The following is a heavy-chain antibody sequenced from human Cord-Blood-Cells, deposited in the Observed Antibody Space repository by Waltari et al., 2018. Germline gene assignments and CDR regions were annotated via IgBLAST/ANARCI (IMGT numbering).Heavy chain of an antibody. V-gene: IGHV3-30-3*01. Sequence: QVQLVESGGGVVQPGRSLRLSCAASGFTFSSYAMHWVRQAPGKGLEWVAVISYYGSNKYYADSVKGRFTISRDNSKNTLYLQMNSLRAEDTAVYYCATNAFDIWGQGTMVTVSS. J-gene: IGHJ3*02. CDR2: ISYYGSNK. CDR1: GFTFSSYA. CDR3: ATNAFDI.